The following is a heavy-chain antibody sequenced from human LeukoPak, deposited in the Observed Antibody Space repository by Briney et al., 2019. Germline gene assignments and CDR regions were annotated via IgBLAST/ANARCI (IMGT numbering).Heavy chain of an antibody. Sequence: SETLSLTCTVSGGSISSGGYYWSWIRQHPGKGLEWIGYIYYSGSTYYSPSLRSRVTISVDTSKNQFSLNLSSVTAADTAVYYCARSLGMAEKLDYWGQGTLVTVSS. CDR3: ARSLGMAEKLDY. J-gene: IGHJ4*02. CDR1: GGSISSGGYY. CDR2: IYYSGST. D-gene: IGHD5-24*01. V-gene: IGHV4-31*03.